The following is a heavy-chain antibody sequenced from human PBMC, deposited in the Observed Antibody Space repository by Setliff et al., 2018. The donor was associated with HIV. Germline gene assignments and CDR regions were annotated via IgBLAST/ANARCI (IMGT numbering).Heavy chain of an antibody. J-gene: IGHJ4*02. CDR1: DGSISSSNW. CDR3: ARGNPDFDILTGFWGHFFDY. V-gene: IGHV4-4*02. D-gene: IGHD3-9*01. CDR2: IYHTGNT. Sequence: SETLSLTCAVSDGSISSSNWWSWVRQPPGKGLEWIGEIYHTGNTNFNPSLKSRASISLDTSKNQFSLKLTSVTAADTAMFYCARGNPDFDILTGFWGHFFDYWGQGTPVTVSS.